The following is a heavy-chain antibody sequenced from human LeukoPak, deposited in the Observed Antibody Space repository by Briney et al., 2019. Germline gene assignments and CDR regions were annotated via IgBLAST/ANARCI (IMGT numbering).Heavy chain of an antibody. CDR3: ARDPNSSSNPDY. CDR1: GYTFTGYY. V-gene: IGHV1-2*06. CDR2: INPNSGGT. J-gene: IGHJ4*02. Sequence: GASVKVSCKASGYTFTGYYMHWVRQAPGQGLEWMGRINPNSGGTNYAQKFQGRVTMTRDTSISTAYMELSRLGSDDTAVYYCARDPNSSSNPDYWGQGTLVTVSS. D-gene: IGHD6-6*01.